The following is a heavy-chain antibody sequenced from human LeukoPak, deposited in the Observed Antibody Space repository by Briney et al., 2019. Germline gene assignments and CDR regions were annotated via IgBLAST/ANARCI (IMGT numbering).Heavy chain of an antibody. CDR3: ATNYDFWSGYYEEIKGIFDY. Sequence: GGSLRLSWAASGFTFSSYAMSWVRQAPGKGQEWVSAISGSGGSTYYADSVKGRFTISRDNSKNTLYLQMNSLRAENTAVYYCATNYDFWSGYYEEIKGIFDYWGQGTLVTVSS. V-gene: IGHV3-23*01. CDR2: ISGSGGST. D-gene: IGHD3-3*01. CDR1: GFTFSSYA. J-gene: IGHJ4*02.